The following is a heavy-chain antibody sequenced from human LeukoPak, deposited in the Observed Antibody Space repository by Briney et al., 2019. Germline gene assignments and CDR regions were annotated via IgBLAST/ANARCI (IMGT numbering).Heavy chain of an antibody. D-gene: IGHD6-13*01. Sequence: SETLSLTCAVYGGSFSGCYWSWIRQPPGKGLEWIGGINHSGSTNYNPSLKSRVTISVDTSKNQFSLKLSSVTAADTAVYYCARYRIAAAGKESFDYWGQGTLVTVSS. CDR1: GGSFSGCY. J-gene: IGHJ4*02. CDR2: INHSGST. CDR3: ARYRIAAAGKESFDY. V-gene: IGHV4-34*01.